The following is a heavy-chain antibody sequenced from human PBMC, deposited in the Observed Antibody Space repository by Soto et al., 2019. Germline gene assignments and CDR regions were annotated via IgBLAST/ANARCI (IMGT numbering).Heavy chain of an antibody. J-gene: IGHJ6*02. CDR2: ISSGGNYI. CDR3: ARTRGPRNYYGMEV. D-gene: IGHD3-16*01. CDR1: GFSISSYN. Sequence: GGSLRLSCAAPGFSISSYNMNWVRQAPGKGLEWVSSISSGGNYINYADSVEGRFTITRDNAKNSLYLQMNSLRAEDTAVYYCARTRGPRNYYGMEVWGQGTTVTVSS. V-gene: IGHV3-21*01.